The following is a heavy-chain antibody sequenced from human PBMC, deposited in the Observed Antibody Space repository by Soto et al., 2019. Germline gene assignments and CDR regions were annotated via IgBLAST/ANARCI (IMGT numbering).Heavy chain of an antibody. CDR1: GYTFTSYA. CDR3: ARGLFYGDYGGY. Sequence: QVQLVQSGAEVKKPGASVKVSCKASGYTFTSYAMHWVRQAPGQRREWMGWINAGNGNTNYSQKFQGRVTITRDTSASRAYKELSSLRSEDTAVYYCARGLFYGDYGGYWGQGTLVTVSS. J-gene: IGHJ4*02. D-gene: IGHD4-17*01. V-gene: IGHV1-3*01. CDR2: INAGNGNT.